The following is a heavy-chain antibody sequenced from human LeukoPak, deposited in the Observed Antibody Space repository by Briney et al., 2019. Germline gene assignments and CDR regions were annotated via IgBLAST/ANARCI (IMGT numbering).Heavy chain of an antibody. J-gene: IGHJ6*03. CDR1: GFTFSSYG. D-gene: IGHD6-13*01. Sequence: GGSLRLSCAASGFTFSSYGMHWVRQAPGKGLEWVSGINWNGGNTGYADSVKGRFTISRDNAKNSLYLQMNSLRAEDTALYYCARGGYSSSWSDMDVWGKGTTVTVSS. CDR3: ARGGYSSSWSDMDV. V-gene: IGHV3-20*04. CDR2: INWNGGNT.